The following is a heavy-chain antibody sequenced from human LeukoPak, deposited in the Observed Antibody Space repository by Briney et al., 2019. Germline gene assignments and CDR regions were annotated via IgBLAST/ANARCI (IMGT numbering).Heavy chain of an antibody. Sequence: PGGSLRLSCAASGFTFSSYSMNWVRQAPGKGLEWVSYISSSSSTIYYADSVKGRFTISRDNAKNSLYLQMNSLRAEDTAVYYCARDRSVTYGSGSYSHDYWGQGTLVTVSS. CDR3: ARDRSVTYGSGSYSHDY. CDR1: GFTFSSYS. V-gene: IGHV3-48*01. D-gene: IGHD3-10*01. CDR2: ISSSSSTI. J-gene: IGHJ4*02.